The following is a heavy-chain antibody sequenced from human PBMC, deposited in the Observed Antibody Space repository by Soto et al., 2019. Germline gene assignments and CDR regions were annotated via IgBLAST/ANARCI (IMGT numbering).Heavy chain of an antibody. CDR1: GFTFDDHA. V-gene: IGHV3-9*01. D-gene: IGHD3-3*01. CDR2: ISWNSVVI. Sequence: EVQLVESGGGLVQPGRSLRLSCAASGFTFDDHAMHWVRQGPGKGLEWVSGISWNSVVIGYGDSVKGRFTISRDNAKNSLYLQMNSLRVEDTAFYYCAKGVWSPGGHYYYGLDVWGQWTTVTVSS. CDR3: AKGVWSPGGHYYYGLDV. J-gene: IGHJ6*02.